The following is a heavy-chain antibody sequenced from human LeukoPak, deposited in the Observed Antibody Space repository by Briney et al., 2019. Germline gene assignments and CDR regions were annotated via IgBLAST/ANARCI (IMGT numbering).Heavy chain of an antibody. D-gene: IGHD2-2*02. V-gene: IGHV4-34*01. CDR2: INHSGST. CDR3: ARSASIVVVPAAIYFDY. CDR1: GGSFSGYY. J-gene: IGHJ4*02. Sequence: SETLSLTCAVCGGSFSGYYWSWIRQPPGKGLEWIGEINHSGSTNYNPSLKSRVTISVDTSKNQFSLKLSSVTAADTAVYYCARSASIVVVPAAIYFDYWGQGTLVTVSS.